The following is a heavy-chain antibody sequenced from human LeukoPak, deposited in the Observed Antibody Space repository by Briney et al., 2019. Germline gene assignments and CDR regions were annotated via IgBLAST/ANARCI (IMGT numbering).Heavy chain of an antibody. CDR1: GGSISSGSYY. CDR2: IYTSGST. V-gene: IGHV4-61*02. Sequence: SQTLSLTCTGSGGSISSGSYYWSWIRQPAGKGLEWIGRIYTSGSTHYNPSLKSRVTKSVDTSNNQFSLKLSSVTTADKSGYYCASGTFGGRDAFDIWGQGTMVTVSS. J-gene: IGHJ3*02. CDR3: ASGTFGGRDAFDI. D-gene: IGHD3-10*01.